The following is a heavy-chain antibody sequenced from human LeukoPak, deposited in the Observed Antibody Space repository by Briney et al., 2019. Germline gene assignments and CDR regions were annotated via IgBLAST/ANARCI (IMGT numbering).Heavy chain of an antibody. CDR1: GGTFSSYA. CDR2: IIPIFGTA. Sequence: SVKVSCKASGGTFSSYAISWVRQAPGQGLEWMGGIIPIFGTANYAQKFQGRVTITTDESTSTAYMELSSLRSEDTAVYYCAREWAYSYGPLDYWGQGTLVTVSS. J-gene: IGHJ4*02. V-gene: IGHV1-69*05. CDR3: AREWAYSYGPLDY. D-gene: IGHD5-18*01.